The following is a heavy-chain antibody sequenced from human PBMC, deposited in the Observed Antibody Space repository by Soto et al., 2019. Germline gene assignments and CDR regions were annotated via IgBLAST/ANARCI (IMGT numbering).Heavy chain of an antibody. CDR2: ISGSGSST. J-gene: IGHJ4*02. V-gene: IGHV3-23*01. D-gene: IGHD3-22*01. Sequence: GGSLRLSCAASGFTFSNYAMNWVRQAPGKGLEWVSAISGSGSSTYYADSVKGRFTISRDNSKNTLYLQMNSLRAEDTAVYYCAKDVPYYYDSSPFDYWGQGTLVTVSS. CDR3: AKDVPYYYDSSPFDY. CDR1: GFTFSNYA.